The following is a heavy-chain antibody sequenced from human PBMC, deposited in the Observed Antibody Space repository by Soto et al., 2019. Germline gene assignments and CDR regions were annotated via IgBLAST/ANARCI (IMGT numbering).Heavy chain of an antibody. V-gene: IGHV3-21*01. J-gene: IGHJ5*02. CDR2: ISSSSSYI. CDR1: GFTFSSYS. D-gene: IGHD3-10*01. CDR3: ARDVRGRNYYGSGSYCWFDP. Sequence: GGSLILSCAASGFTFSSYSMNWVRQAPGKGLEWVSSISSSSSYIYYADSVKGRFTISRDNAKNSLYLQMNSLRAEDTAVYYCARDVRGRNYYGSGSYCWFDPWGQGTLVTVSS.